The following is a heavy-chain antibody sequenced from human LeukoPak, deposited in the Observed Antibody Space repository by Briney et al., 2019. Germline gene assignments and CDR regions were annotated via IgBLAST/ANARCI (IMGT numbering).Heavy chain of an antibody. CDR3: ARFRVGD. D-gene: IGHD1-26*01. CDR1: GGSFSGYY. Sequence: SETLSLTCAVYGGSFSGYYWSWIRQPPGKGLEWIGSIYHSGSTYYNPSPKSRVTISVDTSKNQFSLKLSSVTAADTAVYYCARFRVGDWGQGTLVTVSP. V-gene: IGHV4-34*01. CDR2: IYHSGST. J-gene: IGHJ4*02.